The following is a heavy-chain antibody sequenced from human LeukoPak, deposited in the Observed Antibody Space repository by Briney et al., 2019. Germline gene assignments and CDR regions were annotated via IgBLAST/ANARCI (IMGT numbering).Heavy chain of an antibody. J-gene: IGHJ4*02. CDR3: ARDSGYYYDSSGPMFDY. V-gene: IGHV4-59*01. D-gene: IGHD3-22*01. CDR1: GGSISSYY. Sequence: SETLSLTCTVSGGSISSYYWSWIRQPPGKGLEWIGYIYYSGSTNYNPSLKSRVTISVDTSKSQFSLKLSSVTAADTAVYYCARDSGYYYDSSGPMFDYWGQGTLVTVSS. CDR2: IYYSGST.